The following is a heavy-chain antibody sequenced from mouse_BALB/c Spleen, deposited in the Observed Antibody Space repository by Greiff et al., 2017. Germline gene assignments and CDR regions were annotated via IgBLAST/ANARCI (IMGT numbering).Heavy chain of an antibody. D-gene: IGHD1-1*01. Sequence: QVQLKQSGPELVKPGASVKISCKASGYAFSSSWMNWVKQRPGQGLEWIGRIYPGDGDTNYNGKFKGKATLTADKSSSTAYMQLSSLTSVDSAVYYCARGITTVVAHYWYFDVWGAGTTVTVSS. CDR2: IYPGDGDT. CDR1: GYAFSSSW. CDR3: ARGITTVVAHYWYFDV. V-gene: IGHV1-82*01. J-gene: IGHJ1*01.